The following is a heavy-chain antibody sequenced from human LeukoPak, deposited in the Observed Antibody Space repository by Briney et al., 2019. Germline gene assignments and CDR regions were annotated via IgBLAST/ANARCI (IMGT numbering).Heavy chain of an antibody. J-gene: IGHJ4*02. D-gene: IGHD6-19*01. Sequence: GRSLRLSCAASGFTFSSYAMHWVRQAPGKGLEWVAVISYDGSNKYYADSVKGRFTISRDNAKNSLYLQMNSLRAEDTAVYYCASSGYSSGWYFDYWGQGTLVTVSS. CDR3: ASSGYSSGWYFDY. CDR2: ISYDGSNK. V-gene: IGHV3-30-3*01. CDR1: GFTFSSYA.